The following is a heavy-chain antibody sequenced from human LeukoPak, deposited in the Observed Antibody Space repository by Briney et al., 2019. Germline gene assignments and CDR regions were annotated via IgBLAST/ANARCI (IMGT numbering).Heavy chain of an antibody. D-gene: IGHD3-10*01. CDR1: GGSISSGGYY. J-gene: IGHJ4*02. CDR2: IYHSGST. Sequence: SETLSLTCTVSGGSISSGGYYWSWIRQPPGKGLEWIGYIYHSGSTYYNPSLKSRVTISVDTSKNQFSLKLSSVTAADTAVYYCARGQMVRGLFIDYWGQGTLVTVSS. CDR3: ARGQMVRGLFIDY. V-gene: IGHV4-30-2*01.